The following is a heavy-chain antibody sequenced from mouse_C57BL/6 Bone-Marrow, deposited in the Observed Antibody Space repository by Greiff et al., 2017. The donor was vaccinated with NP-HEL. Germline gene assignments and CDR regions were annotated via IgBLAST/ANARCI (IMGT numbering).Heavy chain of an antibody. D-gene: IGHD1-1*01. CDR2: ISSGGSYT. CDR1: GFTFSSYG. V-gene: IGHV5-6*01. CDR3: ARSYYYGSSYRYYFDY. J-gene: IGHJ2*01. Sequence: EVQLQQSGGDLVKPGGSLKLSCAASGFTFSSYGMSWVRQTPDKRLEWVATISSGGSYTYYPDSVKGRFTISRDNAKNTLYLQMSSLKSEDTAMYYCARSYYYGSSYRYYFDYWGQGTTLTVSS.